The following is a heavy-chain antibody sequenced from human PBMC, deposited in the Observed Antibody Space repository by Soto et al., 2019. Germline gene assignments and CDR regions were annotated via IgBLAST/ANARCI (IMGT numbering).Heavy chain of an antibody. V-gene: IGHV5-51*01. Sequence: GESLKITCQASGYIFHNYWIGWVRQMPGKGLEWLGIIYPGDSNIRYNPSFQGQVTISAEKSLSTTYLHWSSLKASDTAMYYCARQRYFDYWGQGTLVTVSS. CDR3: ARQRYFDY. CDR2: IYPGDSNI. J-gene: IGHJ4*02. CDR1: GYIFHNYW.